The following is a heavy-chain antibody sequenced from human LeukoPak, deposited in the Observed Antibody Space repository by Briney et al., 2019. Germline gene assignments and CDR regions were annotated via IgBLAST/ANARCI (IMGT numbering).Heavy chain of an antibody. CDR3: ARDSNPGDSSGYYDAFDI. D-gene: IGHD3-22*01. V-gene: IGHV3-7*03. J-gene: IGHJ3*02. Sequence: GGSLRLSCATSGFIFSRDWMTWVRQAPGKGPEWVANIKGDGSKKNLVDSVKGQFTISRDNAKNSLYLEMSSLRAEDTAVYYCARDSNPGDSSGYYDAFDIWGQGTKVTVSS. CDR1: GFIFSRDW. CDR2: IKGDGSKK.